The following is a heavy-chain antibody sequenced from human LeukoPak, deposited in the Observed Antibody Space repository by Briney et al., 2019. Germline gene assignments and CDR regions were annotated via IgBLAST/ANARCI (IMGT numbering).Heavy chain of an antibody. Sequence: PGGSLRLSCTASGFTFGNYAMTWVRQAPGKGLEWVSAISGSGGSTYYADSVKGRFTVSRDNSKNTLYLQMNSLRAEDTAVYYCAKEYFDIVVVPAAVATSGYFDYWGQGTLVTVSS. CDR1: GFTFGNYA. CDR2: ISGSGGST. J-gene: IGHJ4*02. V-gene: IGHV3-23*01. CDR3: AKEYFDIVVVPAAVATSGYFDY. D-gene: IGHD2-2*01.